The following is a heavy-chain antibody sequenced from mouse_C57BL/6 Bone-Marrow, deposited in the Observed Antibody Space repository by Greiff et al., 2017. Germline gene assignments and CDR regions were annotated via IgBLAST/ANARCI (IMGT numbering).Heavy chain of an antibody. CDR3: SRQVTTVLATKYFDV. J-gene: IGHJ1*03. V-gene: IGHV5-9*01. CDR2: ISGCGGNT. D-gene: IGHD1-1*01. CDR1: GFTFSSYS. Sequence: VQLKESGGGLVKPGGSLKLSCAASGFTFSSYSMSWVRQTPEQRLQWVAAISGCGGNTYYPDSVKGRFTISRDNDTNILYLQMSSLRSEDTALYYCSRQVTTVLATKYFDVWGTGTTVTVSS.